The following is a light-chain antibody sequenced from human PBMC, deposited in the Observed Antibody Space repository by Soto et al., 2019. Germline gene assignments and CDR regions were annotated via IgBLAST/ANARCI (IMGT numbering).Light chain of an antibody. CDR2: AAS. V-gene: IGKV1-9*01. J-gene: IGKJ1*01. CDR1: QGIINY. Sequence: IQLTQSPSSLSASLGDRVTITCRASQGIINYLAWYQQKPGKAPKLLIYAASTLQSGVPSRFSGSGFGTEFTLTISGLQPEDFAAYYCQQYNTYRPWTYGQGTKVDIK. CDR3: QQYNTYRPWT.